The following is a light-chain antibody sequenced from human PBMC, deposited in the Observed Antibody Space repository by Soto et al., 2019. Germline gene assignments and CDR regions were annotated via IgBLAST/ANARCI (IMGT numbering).Light chain of an antibody. CDR3: QQYNTYSRT. V-gene: IGKV1-5*03. CDR2: KAS. CDR1: QSISTW. J-gene: IGKJ2*01. Sequence: DIQMTPSPSTLSASVGDRVTITCRASQSISTWLAWYQQKPGKAPKILIYKASSLESGVPSRFSGSGSGTEFTLTISSLQPDDFATYYCQQYNTYSRTFGQGTKLEIK.